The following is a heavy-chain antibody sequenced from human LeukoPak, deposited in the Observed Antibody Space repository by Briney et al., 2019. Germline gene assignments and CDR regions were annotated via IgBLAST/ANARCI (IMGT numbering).Heavy chain of an antibody. D-gene: IGHD6-13*01. Sequence: GGSLRLSCAASGFTFSGFWMHWVRQAPGKGLVWVSCISFDGSDATYADSVKGRFTISRDNSKNTLYLQMNSLRAEDAAVYYCARDPSTRRYSSSWNWFDPWGQGTLVTVSS. CDR2: ISFDGSDA. J-gene: IGHJ5*02. CDR3: ARDPSTRRYSSSWNWFDP. V-gene: IGHV3-74*01. CDR1: GFTFSGFW.